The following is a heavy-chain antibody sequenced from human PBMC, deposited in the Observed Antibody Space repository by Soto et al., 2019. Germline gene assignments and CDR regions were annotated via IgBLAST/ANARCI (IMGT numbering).Heavy chain of an antibody. V-gene: IGHV1-8*01. D-gene: IGHD6-13*01. CDR1: GYTFTSYD. J-gene: IGHJ4*02. Sequence: ASVKVSCKASGYTFTSYDINWVRQATGQGLEWMGWMNPNSGNTGYAQKFQGRVTMTRNTSISTAYMELSSLRSEDTAVYYCAGGTRIAARPVHWGRGTLVTVSS. CDR2: MNPNSGNT. CDR3: AGGTRIAARPVH.